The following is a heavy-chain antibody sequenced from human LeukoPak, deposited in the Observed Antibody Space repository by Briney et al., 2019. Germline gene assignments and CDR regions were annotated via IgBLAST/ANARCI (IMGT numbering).Heavy chain of an antibody. CDR2: ISSSGSTI. J-gene: IGHJ6*04. V-gene: IGHV3-48*03. Sequence: GGSLRLSCAASGFTFSSYEMNWVRQAPGKGLEWVSYISSSGSTIYYADPVKGRFTISRDNAKTSLYLQMNSLRAEDTADYYCAELGITMFGGVWGKGTTVTISS. CDR1: GFTFSSYE. CDR3: AELGITMFGGV. D-gene: IGHD3-10*02.